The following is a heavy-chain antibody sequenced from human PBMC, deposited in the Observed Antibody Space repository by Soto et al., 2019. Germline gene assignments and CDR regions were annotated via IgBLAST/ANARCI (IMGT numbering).Heavy chain of an antibody. V-gene: IGHV3-23*01. Sequence: GGSLRLSCAASGFIFTSYAMSWVRQAPGKGLEWVSSINVGDAGTNYADSVKGRFTISRDNSKNTLYLQMNSLRAEDTAVYYCARDKDGYNSYWGQGALVTSPQ. D-gene: IGHD5-12*01. J-gene: IGHJ4*02. CDR2: INVGDAGT. CDR1: GFIFTSYA. CDR3: ARDKDGYNSY.